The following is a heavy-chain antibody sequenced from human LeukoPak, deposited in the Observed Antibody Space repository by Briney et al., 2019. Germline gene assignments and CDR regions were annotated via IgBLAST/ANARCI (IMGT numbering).Heavy chain of an antibody. Sequence: PGGALRLSCAASGFTFNSYGMHWVRQAPGKGLDWVAFIRYDGSIKHYADSVKGRFTISRDNSKNTLFLQMNSLRPEDTAQYYCGKGSSTSGCPDYWGQGTLVTVSS. V-gene: IGHV3-30*02. CDR2: IRYDGSIK. J-gene: IGHJ4*02. CDR3: GKGSSTSGCPDY. D-gene: IGHD6-19*01. CDR1: GFTFNSYG.